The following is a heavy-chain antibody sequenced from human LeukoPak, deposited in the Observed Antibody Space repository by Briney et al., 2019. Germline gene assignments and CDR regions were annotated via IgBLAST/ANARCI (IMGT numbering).Heavy chain of an antibody. V-gene: IGHV3-64*01. D-gene: IGHD1-7*01. CDR3: ARGSARYNWNYGDAFDI. CDR1: GFTFNTYW. Sequence: GGSLRLSCATSGFTFNTYWMSWVRQAPGKGLEYVSGTGTNGDTTDYANSVKGRFTISRDNSRNTLYLQMGSLRAEDMAVYYCARGSARYNWNYGDAFDIWGQGTLVTVSS. J-gene: IGHJ3*02. CDR2: TGTNGDTT.